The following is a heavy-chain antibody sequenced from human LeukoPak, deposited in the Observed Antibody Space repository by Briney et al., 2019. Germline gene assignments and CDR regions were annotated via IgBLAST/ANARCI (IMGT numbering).Heavy chain of an antibody. D-gene: IGHD5-24*01. J-gene: IGHJ3*02. CDR1: GYIFRNYD. CDR3: ATPMANTFDAFDI. V-gene: IGHV1-8*01. CDR2: MNRENGNT. Sequence: ASVKVSCKPSGYIFRNYDINWVRQAPGQGLEWMGWMNRENGNTGYAQKFHGRVTMTRHAPTNTAYMELTSLRSEDTAVYFCATPMANTFDAFDIWGRGSRVTVSS.